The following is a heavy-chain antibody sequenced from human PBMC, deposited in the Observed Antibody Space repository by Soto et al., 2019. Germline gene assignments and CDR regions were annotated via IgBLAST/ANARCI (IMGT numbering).Heavy chain of an antibody. CDR3: ARHEMEHDYGDSDLGAFDI. J-gene: IGHJ3*02. Sequence: GESLKISCKGSGYSFTSYWIGWVRQMPGKGLEWMGIIYPGDSDTRYSPSFQGQVTISADKSISTAYLQWSSLKASDTAMYYCARHEMEHDYGDSDLGAFDIWGQGTMVTVSS. CDR2: IYPGDSDT. CDR1: GYSFTSYW. D-gene: IGHD4-17*01. V-gene: IGHV5-51*01.